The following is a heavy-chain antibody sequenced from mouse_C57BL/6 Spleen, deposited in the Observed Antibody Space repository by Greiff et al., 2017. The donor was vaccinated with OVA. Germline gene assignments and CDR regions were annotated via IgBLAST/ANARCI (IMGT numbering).Heavy chain of an antibody. CDR3: ARAGDTGGPYGDIDD. V-gene: IGHV1-39*01. CDR1: GYSFTDYN. J-gene: IGHJ1*03. CDR2: INPNYGTT. Sequence: VQLKQSGPELVKPGASVTISCKASGYSFTDYNMNWVKQRNGKSLEWIGVINPNYGTTSYNQKFKGKATLTVDQSSSTADMQRNRLTSDDSAVYDSARAGDTGGPYGDIDDWGTGTTVTVAS. D-gene: IGHD3-3*01.